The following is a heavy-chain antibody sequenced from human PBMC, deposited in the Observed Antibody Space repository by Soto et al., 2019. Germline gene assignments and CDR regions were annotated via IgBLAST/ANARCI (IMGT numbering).Heavy chain of an antibody. Sequence: DVQLVESGGGLGMPGGSLRLSCLVSGITFKDAWMSWVRQAPGKGLDWVARIKSYGSGGTTDYTQAVKGRFTISRDDSQSTVHLQMNSLRNEDTAVYFCVWNTCADVLGRWGQGTLVTVSS. D-gene: IGHD1-1*01. CDR3: VWNTCADVLGR. J-gene: IGHJ4*02. V-gene: IGHV3-15*01. CDR1: GITFKDAW. CDR2: IKSYGSGGTT.